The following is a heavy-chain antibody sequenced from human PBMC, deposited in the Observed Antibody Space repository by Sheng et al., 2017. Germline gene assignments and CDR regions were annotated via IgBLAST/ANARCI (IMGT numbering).Heavy chain of an antibody. CDR3: AKRSGYYFDY. J-gene: IGHJ4*02. V-gene: IGHV3-21*01. D-gene: IGHD3-22*01. CDR2: ISSSSSSI. Sequence: EVQLVESGGGLVKAGGPVRLSCAASGFTFSNYAMSWVRQTPGKGLEWVSSISSSSSSIFYADSVKGRFTISRDNAKNSLYLQMNSLRAEDTALYFCAKRSGYYFDYWGQATLVTVSS. CDR1: GFTFSNYA.